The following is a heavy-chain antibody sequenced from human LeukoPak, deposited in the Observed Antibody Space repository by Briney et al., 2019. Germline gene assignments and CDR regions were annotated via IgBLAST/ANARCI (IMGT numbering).Heavy chain of an antibody. CDR1: GFTFSSYA. J-gene: IGHJ4*02. CDR3: ARAPTSEQQLQFDY. Sequence: GGSLRLSCAASGFTFSSYAMHWVRQAPGKGLEYVSAISSNGGSTYYANSVKGRFTISRDNSKNTLYLQMGSLRAEDMAVYYCARAPTSEQQLQFDYWGQGTLVTVSS. D-gene: IGHD6-13*01. V-gene: IGHV3-64*01. CDR2: ISSNGGST.